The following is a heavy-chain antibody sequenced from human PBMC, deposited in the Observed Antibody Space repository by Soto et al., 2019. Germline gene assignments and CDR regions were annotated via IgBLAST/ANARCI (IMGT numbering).Heavy chain of an antibody. CDR3: ARGVATVVTSYFDY. Sequence: QVQLQQWGAGLLKPSETLSLTCAVYGGSFSGYYWSWIRQPPGKGLEWIGEINHSGSTNYNPSLKSRVTISVDTSKNQFSLKLSSVTAADTAVYYCARGVATVVTSYFDYWGQGTLFTVSS. J-gene: IGHJ4*02. D-gene: IGHD5-12*01. CDR1: GGSFSGYY. CDR2: INHSGST. V-gene: IGHV4-34*01.